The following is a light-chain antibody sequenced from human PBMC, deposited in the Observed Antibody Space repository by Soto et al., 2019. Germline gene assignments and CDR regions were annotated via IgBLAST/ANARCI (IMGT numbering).Light chain of an antibody. CDR2: EVS. V-gene: IGLV2-14*02. CDR1: ISDVGSHNL. CDR3: SSYTSSSNFYV. Sequence: QSALTQPASVSGSPGQSITISCTGTISDVGSHNLVSWYQQHPGKAPKLMIYEVSNRPSGVSNRFSGSKSGNTASLTISGLQAEDEADYYCSSYTSSSNFYVFGTGTKLTVL. J-gene: IGLJ1*01.